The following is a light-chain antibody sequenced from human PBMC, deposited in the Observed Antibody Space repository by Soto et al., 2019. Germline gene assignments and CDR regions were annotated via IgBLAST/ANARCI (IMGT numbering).Light chain of an antibody. V-gene: IGKV3-11*01. J-gene: IGKJ4*01. CDR1: QSVSSY. Sequence: EIVLTQSPATLSLSPGERATLSCGASQSVSSYLAWYQQKPGQAPRLLIYDASNRATGIPARFSGSGSGTGFTLTISSLEPEDFAVYYCQQRSKWPLTFGGGTKVDIK. CDR2: DAS. CDR3: QQRSKWPLT.